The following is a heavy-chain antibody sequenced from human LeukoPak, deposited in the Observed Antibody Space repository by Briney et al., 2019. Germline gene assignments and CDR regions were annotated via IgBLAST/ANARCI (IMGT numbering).Heavy chain of an antibody. J-gene: IGHJ4*02. CDR1: GFTFSDYY. V-gene: IGHV3-11*01. CDR3: AKDGGLWVSAHWGDS. Sequence: PGGSLRLSCASSGFTFSDYYMSWIRQAPGKGLEWLSYIRGSGNTEVYSKSVKGRFTMSRDNAKNSVSLQINNLRAEDTAVYYCAKDGGLWVSAHWGDSWGRGTLVTVSS. CDR2: IRGSGNTE. D-gene: IGHD7-27*01.